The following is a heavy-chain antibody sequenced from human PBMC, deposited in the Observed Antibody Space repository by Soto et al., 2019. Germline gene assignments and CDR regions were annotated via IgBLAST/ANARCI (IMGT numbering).Heavy chain of an antibody. Sequence: GGSLRLSCAASGFTFSSFWMHWVRQAPGKGLVWVSRASPDGTSTSYADSAKGRFTISRDNAKNTLYMQMNSLRAEDTAVYYCTRHGSGDYFLFDPWGQGTLVTV. V-gene: IGHV3-74*01. D-gene: IGHD4-17*01. J-gene: IGHJ5*02. CDR2: ASPDGTST. CDR3: TRHGSGDYFLFDP. CDR1: GFTFSSFW.